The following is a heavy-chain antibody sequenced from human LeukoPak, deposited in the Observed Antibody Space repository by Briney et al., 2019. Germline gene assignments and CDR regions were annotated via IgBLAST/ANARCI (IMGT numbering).Heavy chain of an antibody. CDR3: ARMDRGAYNSPYYFDY. CDR1: GFTFSSYA. D-gene: IGHD5-24*01. CDR2: ISGSDGST. V-gene: IGHV3-23*01. J-gene: IGHJ4*02. Sequence: PGGSLRLSCAASGFTFSSYAMSWVRQAPGKGLEWVSAISGSDGSTYYADSVKGRFTISRDNVKNSLYLQMDSLRDEDTAIYYCARMDRGAYNSPYYFDYWGQGTLVTVSS.